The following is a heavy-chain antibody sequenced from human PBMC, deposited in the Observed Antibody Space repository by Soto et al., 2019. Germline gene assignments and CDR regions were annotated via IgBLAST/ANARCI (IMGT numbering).Heavy chain of an antibody. Sequence: SVKVSCKASGGTFSSYAISWVRQAPGQELEWMGGIIPIFGTANYAQKFQGRVTITADESTSTAYMELSSLRSEDTAVYYCAGVRGYSSSWGYYYYGMDVSGQGTPVTVS. V-gene: IGHV1-69*13. CDR1: GGTFSSYA. CDR2: IIPIFGTA. J-gene: IGHJ6*02. D-gene: IGHD6-13*01. CDR3: AGVRGYSSSWGYYYYGMDV.